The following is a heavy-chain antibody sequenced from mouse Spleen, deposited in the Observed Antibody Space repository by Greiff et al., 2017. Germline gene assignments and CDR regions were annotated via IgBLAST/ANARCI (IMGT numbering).Heavy chain of an antibody. Sequence: QVHVKQSGPELVKPGASVKLSCKASGYTFTSYDINWVKQRPGQGLEWIGWIYPRDGSTKYNEKFKGKATLTVDTSSSTAYMELHSLTSEDSAVYFCANPYYYGSSWFAYWGQGTLVTVSA. V-gene: IGHV1-85*01. J-gene: IGHJ3*01. D-gene: IGHD1-1*01. CDR3: ANPYYYGSSWFAY. CDR2: IYPRDGST. CDR1: GYTFTSYD.